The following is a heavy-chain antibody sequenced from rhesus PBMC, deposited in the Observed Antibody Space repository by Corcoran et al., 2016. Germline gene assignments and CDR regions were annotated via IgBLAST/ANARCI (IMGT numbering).Heavy chain of an antibody. V-gene: IGHV4-99*01. CDR3: ARRDY. Sequence: QVQLQESGPGLVKPSETLSLTCAVSGYSISSGYSWAGIRKPPGKGLEYIGHVSGSTRTTHYNPSLKSRVTISKDTSKNQFSLKLNSVTAADTAVYYCARRDYWGQGVLVTVSS. J-gene: IGHJ4*01. CDR1: GYSISSGYS. CDR2: VSGSTRTT.